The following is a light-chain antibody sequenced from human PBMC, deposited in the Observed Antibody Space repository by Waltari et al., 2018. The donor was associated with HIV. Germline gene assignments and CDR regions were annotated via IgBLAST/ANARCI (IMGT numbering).Light chain of an antibody. CDR2: YDD. J-gene: IGLJ1*01. CDR1: SSNIGNNA. Sequence: QSVLTQPPSVSEAPRQRVTISCSGSSSNIGNNAVNWYQQVPGKAPKLLIYYDDLLSSGVSDRFSGSKSGPSASLAIRWLQSEDEADYYCAAWDDSLNGYVFGSGTKVTVL. CDR3: AAWDDSLNGYV. V-gene: IGLV1-36*01.